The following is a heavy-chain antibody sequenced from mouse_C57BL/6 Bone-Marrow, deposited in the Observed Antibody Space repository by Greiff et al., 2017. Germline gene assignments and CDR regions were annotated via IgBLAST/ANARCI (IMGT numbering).Heavy chain of an antibody. D-gene: IGHD1-1*01. Sequence: VKLVESGPELVKPGASVKLSCKASGYTFTSYDINWVKQRPGQGLEWIGWIYPRDGSTKYNEKFKGKATLTVDTSSSTAYMELHSLTSEDSAVYFCARSGPVVGYYFDYWGQGTTLTVSS. CDR1: GYTFTSYD. CDR2: IYPRDGST. CDR3: ARSGPVVGYYFDY. J-gene: IGHJ2*01. V-gene: IGHV1-85*01.